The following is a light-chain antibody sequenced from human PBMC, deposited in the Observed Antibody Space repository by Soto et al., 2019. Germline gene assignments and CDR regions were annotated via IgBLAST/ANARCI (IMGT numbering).Light chain of an antibody. Sequence: DIQMTQSPSTLSASVGDRVTITCRASQSISSWLAWYQQKPGKAPKLLIYDASSLESGVPSRFSGSGSGTAFTLTSSSLQPDDFATYYCHQYNSYQWTFGQGTKVEIK. CDR2: DAS. J-gene: IGKJ1*01. CDR1: QSISSW. V-gene: IGKV1-5*01. CDR3: HQYNSYQWT.